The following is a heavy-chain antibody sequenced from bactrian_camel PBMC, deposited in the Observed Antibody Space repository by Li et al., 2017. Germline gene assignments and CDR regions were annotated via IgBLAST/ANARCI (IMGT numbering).Heavy chain of an antibody. V-gene: IGHV3-1*01. CDR3: AAEFCDIPQMTALQALGEAETRGFGY. D-gene: IGHD3*01. CDR2: IRLDGSR. J-gene: IGHJ6*01. CDR1: GFIFVDSD. Sequence: QLVESGGGSVQAGGSLRLSCTASGFIFVDSDLGWYRFTPENRRCERVSTIRLDGSRYYADSVKGRFTISQDISKNTMFLRMEQLKPEDTAMHYCAAEFCDIPQMTALQALGEAETRGFGYRGQGTQVTVS.